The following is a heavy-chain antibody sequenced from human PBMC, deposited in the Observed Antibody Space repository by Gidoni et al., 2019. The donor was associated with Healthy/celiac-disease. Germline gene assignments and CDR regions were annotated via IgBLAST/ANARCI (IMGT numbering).Heavy chain of an antibody. CDR3: ARHGRSYSSSSSDAFDI. D-gene: IGHD6-6*01. V-gene: IGHV4-39*01. J-gene: IGHJ3*02. CDR1: GCSHRSRSYY. CDR2: IYYSGST. Sequence: QLQLQASGPGLVEPSEPLSLTCPVPGCSHRSRSYYWGWIRQPPGKGLEWIGSIYYSGSTYYNPSLKSRVTISVDTSKNQFSLKRSSVTAADTAVYYCARHGRSYSSSSSDAFDIWGQGTMVTVSS.